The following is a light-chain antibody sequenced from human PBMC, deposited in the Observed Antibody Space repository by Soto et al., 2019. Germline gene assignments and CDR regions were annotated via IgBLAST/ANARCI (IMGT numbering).Light chain of an antibody. CDR1: QSISIW. J-gene: IGKJ5*01. V-gene: IGKV1-5*01. CDR2: DAS. CDR3: QQYHRSSIT. Sequence: DIQMTQSPSTLSASVGDRFTITCRARQSISIWLAWYQQKPGKAPKLLIYDASILESGVPSRFSGSGSGTEFILTISSLQPDDFATYYCQQYHRSSITFGQGTRLEIK.